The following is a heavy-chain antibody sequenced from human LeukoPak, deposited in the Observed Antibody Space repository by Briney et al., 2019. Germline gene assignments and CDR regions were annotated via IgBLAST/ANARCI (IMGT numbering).Heavy chain of an antibody. CDR1: GFTFSSYS. CDR2: ISSSSSYI. Sequence: GGSLRLSCAASGFTFSSYSMTWVRQAPGKGLEWVSSISSSSSYIYYADSVKGRFTISRDNAKNTLYLEMNSLRAEDTAVYYCARIYSNFVSLGFWGQGTLVTVSS. D-gene: IGHD4-11*01. J-gene: IGHJ4*02. CDR3: ARIYSNFVSLGF. V-gene: IGHV3-21*01.